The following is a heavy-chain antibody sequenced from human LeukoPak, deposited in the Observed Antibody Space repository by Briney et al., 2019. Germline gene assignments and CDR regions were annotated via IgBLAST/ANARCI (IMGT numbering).Heavy chain of an antibody. Sequence: GGSLRLSCAASGFTFSSYWMCWVRQAPGKGLEWVAKINQDGSEKYYVDSVRGRFTISRDNAKNSVYLQMNSLRAEDTAVYYCARESSGTYYSADFWGQGTLVTVSS. CDR2: INQDGSEK. CDR3: ARESSGTYYSADF. V-gene: IGHV3-7*05. CDR1: GFTFSSYW. D-gene: IGHD1-26*01. J-gene: IGHJ4*02.